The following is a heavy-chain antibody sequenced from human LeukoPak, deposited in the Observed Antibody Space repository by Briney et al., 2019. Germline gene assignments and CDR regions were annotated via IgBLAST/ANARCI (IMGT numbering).Heavy chain of an antibody. Sequence: ASVKVSCKASGGTFSSYAISWVRQAPGHGLEWMGGIIPIFGTANYAQKFQGRVTITADKSTSTAYMELSILRSEDTAVYYCARDAVGGSSGYYPLDYWGQGTLVTVSS. CDR1: GGTFSSYA. D-gene: IGHD3-22*01. V-gene: IGHV1-69*06. J-gene: IGHJ4*02. CDR3: ARDAVGGSSGYYPLDY. CDR2: IIPIFGTA.